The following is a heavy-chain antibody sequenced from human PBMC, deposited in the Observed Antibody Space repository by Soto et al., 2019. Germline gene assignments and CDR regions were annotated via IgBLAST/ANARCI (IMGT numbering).Heavy chain of an antibody. Sequence: GGSLRLSCAASGFTFSDSYMTWIRRAPGKGLEWVSYISGSGSTIHYANSVNGRFTVSRDNAKKSLYLQMNSLRAEDTAVYYCASDPYYYASAYWGQGTLVTVSS. V-gene: IGHV3-11*01. J-gene: IGHJ4*02. CDR3: ASDPYYYASAY. CDR1: GFTFSDSY. CDR2: ISGSGSTI. D-gene: IGHD3-10*01.